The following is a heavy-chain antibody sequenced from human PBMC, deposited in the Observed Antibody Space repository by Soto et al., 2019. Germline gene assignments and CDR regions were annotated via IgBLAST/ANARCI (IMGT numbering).Heavy chain of an antibody. V-gene: IGHV3-30-3*01. Sequence: GGSLRLSCAASGFTFSSYAMHWVRQAPGKGLEWVAVISYDGSNKYYADSVKGRFTISRDNSKNTLYLQMNSLRAEDTAVYYCARDSKEVLLWFGELNYWGQGTLVTVSS. D-gene: IGHD3-10*01. J-gene: IGHJ4*02. CDR2: ISYDGSNK. CDR3: ARDSKEVLLWFGELNY. CDR1: GFTFSSYA.